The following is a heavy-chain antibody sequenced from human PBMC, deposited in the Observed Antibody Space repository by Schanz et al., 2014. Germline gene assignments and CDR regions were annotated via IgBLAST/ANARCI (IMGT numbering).Heavy chain of an antibody. J-gene: IGHJ4*02. V-gene: IGHV3-30*18. CDR2: ISFDGRNT. D-gene: IGHD6-13*01. CDR3: AKEKEEVAADGSFFDY. Sequence: PGGSLRLSFAASGITLSGYGLHWVRQAPGKGLEWVGFISFDGRNTGYAHSVKGRFTISRDNSKNTVNLQMNSLRAEDTAVYYCAKEKEEVAADGSFFDYWGQGTLVTVSS. CDR1: GITLSGYG.